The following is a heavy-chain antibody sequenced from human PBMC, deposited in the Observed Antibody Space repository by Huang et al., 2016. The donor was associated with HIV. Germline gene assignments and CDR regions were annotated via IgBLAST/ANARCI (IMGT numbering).Heavy chain of an antibody. J-gene: IGHJ4*02. CDR1: GASITSGGYY. D-gene: IGHD4-17*01. V-gene: IGHV4-30-4*08. CDR2: IRYSGAT. CDR3: ARVAFTTVFRGLDY. Sequence: QVRLQESGPGLVKPSQTLSLTCPVSGASITSGGYYWSWGRQPPGKGLDGIGNIRYSGATYYSQTLTSRATISVDTSRAHFSLKLSPVAAADTAVYFCARVAFTTVFRGLDYWGQGTLVTVSS.